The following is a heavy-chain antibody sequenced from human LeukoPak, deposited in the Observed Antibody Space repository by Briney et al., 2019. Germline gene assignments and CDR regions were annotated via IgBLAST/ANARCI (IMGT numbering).Heavy chain of an antibody. J-gene: IGHJ4*02. Sequence: SETLSLTCTVSGGSISSSSYYWGWIRQPPGKGLEWIGSLHYSGITSYNPSLESRVTISVDTSKNQFSLKLSSVTAADTAVYYCARGRYYGSGIEVYYFDYWGQGTLVTVSS. CDR1: GGSISSSSYY. V-gene: IGHV4-39*01. CDR2: LHYSGIT. CDR3: ARGRYYGSGIEVYYFDY. D-gene: IGHD3-10*01.